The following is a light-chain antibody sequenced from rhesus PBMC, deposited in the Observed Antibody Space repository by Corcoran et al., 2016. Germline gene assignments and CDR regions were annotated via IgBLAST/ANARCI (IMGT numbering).Light chain of an antibody. CDR3: QHSYGTPFT. V-gene: IGKV1-74*01. CDR2: AAS. Sequence: DIQMTQSPSSLSASVGDRVTITCWASENVNNYLHWYQQKPGKAPKLLIYAASISQSGVPSRFSGNGSGTDYTFTICILQPEDVATYYCQHSYGTPFTFGPGTKLDIK. J-gene: IGKJ3*01. CDR1: ENVNNY.